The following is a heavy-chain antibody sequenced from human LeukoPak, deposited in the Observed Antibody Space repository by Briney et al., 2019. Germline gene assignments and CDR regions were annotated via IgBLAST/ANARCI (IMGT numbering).Heavy chain of an antibody. J-gene: IGHJ4*02. Sequence: PSETLSLTCTVSGGSISSSSYYWGWIRQPPGKGLEWIGSIYYSGSTYYNPSLKSRVTISVDTSKNQFSLKLSSVTAADTAVYYCARQGRHQAVYYFDYWGQGTLVTVSS. CDR2: IYYSGST. CDR1: GGSISSSSYY. V-gene: IGHV4-39*01. CDR3: ARQGRHQAVYYFDY. D-gene: IGHD6-25*01.